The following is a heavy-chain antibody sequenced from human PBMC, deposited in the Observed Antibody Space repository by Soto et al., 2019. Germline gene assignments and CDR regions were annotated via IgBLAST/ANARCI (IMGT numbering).Heavy chain of an antibody. V-gene: IGHV3-30*18. J-gene: IGHJ4*02. CDR3: AKDTYGGPYFDY. CDR2: ISYDGSNK. Sequence: GGSLRLSCAASGFTFSSYGMHWVRQAPGKGLEWVAVISYDGSNKYYADSVKGRFTISRDNSKNTLYLQMNSLRAEDTAVYYCAKDTYGGPYFDYWGQGTLVTVSS. CDR1: GFTFSSYG. D-gene: IGHD4-17*01.